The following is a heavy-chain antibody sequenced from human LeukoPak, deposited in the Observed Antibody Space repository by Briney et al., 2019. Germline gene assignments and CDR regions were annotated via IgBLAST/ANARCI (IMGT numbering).Heavy chain of an antibody. CDR2: ISSSSSQI. D-gene: IGHD3-10*01. CDR3: ARLVQGGIIMVRGHYYYYMDV. V-gene: IGHV3-21*01. Sequence: PGGSLRLSCAAAGFTFSSYSMNWVRQAPGKGLEWVASISSSSSQIYYADSVKGRFTISRDNAKNSLYLQMNSLRSESPAVTYCARLVQGGIIMVRGHYYYYMDVWGKGTTVTISS. CDR1: GFTFSSYS. J-gene: IGHJ6*03.